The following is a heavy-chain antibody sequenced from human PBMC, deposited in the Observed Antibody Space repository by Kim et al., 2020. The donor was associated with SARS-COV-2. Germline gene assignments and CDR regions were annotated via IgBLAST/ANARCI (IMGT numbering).Heavy chain of an antibody. J-gene: IGHJ6*02. CDR2: IIPIFGTA. V-gene: IGHV1-69*13. CDR1: GGTFSSYA. D-gene: IGHD4-4*01. Sequence: SVKVSCKASGGTFSSYAISWVRQAPGQGLEWMGGIIPIFGTANYAQKFQGRVTITADESTSTAYMELSSLRSEDTAVYYCARDERKSTVTTGMDVWGQGTTVTVSS. CDR3: ARDERKSTVTTGMDV.